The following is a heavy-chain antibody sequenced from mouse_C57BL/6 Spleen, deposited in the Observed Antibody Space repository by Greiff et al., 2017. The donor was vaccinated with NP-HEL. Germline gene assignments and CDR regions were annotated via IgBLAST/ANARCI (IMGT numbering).Heavy chain of an antibody. D-gene: IGHD3-2*02. Sequence: QVQLQQPGAELVKPGASVKLSCKASGYTFTSYWMQWVKQRPGQGLEWIGEIDPSDSYTNYNQKFKGKATLTVDTSSSTAYMQLSSLTSEDSAVYYCAIGQLRPLYAMDYWGQGTSVTVSS. CDR2: IDPSDSYT. CDR3: AIGQLRPLYAMDY. V-gene: IGHV1-50*01. CDR1: GYTFTSYW. J-gene: IGHJ4*01.